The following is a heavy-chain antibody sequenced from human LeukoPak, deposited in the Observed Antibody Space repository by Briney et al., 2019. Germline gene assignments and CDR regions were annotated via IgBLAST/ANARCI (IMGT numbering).Heavy chain of an antibody. J-gene: IGHJ3*02. V-gene: IGHV1-69*04. CDR3: ARVGGGIAAAGDLFDI. D-gene: IGHD6-13*01. Sequence: ASVKVSCKASGGTFSSYAISWVRQAPGQGLEWMGRIIPILGIANYAQKSQGRVTITADKSTSTAYMELSSLRSEDTAVYYCARVGGGIAAAGDLFDIWGQGTMVTVSS. CDR2: IIPILGIA. CDR1: GGTFSSYA.